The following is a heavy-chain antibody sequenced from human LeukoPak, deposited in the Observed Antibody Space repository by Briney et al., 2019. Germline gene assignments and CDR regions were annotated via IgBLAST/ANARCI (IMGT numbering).Heavy chain of an antibody. V-gene: IGHV4-34*01. CDR3: ARENRLDRPRFDY. D-gene: IGHD1-1*01. J-gene: IGHJ4*02. Sequence: SETLTLTCAVYGGSFSGYYWSWIRQPPGKGLEWIGEINHSGSTNYNPSLKSRVTISVDTSKNQFSLKLSSVTAADTAVYYCARENRLDRPRFDYWGQGTLVTVSS. CDR2: INHSGST. CDR1: GGSFSGYY.